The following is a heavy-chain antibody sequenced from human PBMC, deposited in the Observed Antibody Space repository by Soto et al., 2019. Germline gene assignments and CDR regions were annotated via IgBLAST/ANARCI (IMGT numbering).Heavy chain of an antibody. V-gene: IGHV1-69*04. CDR1: GGTFSSYT. Sequence: ASVKVSCKASGGTFSSYTISWVRQAPGQGLEWMGRIIPILGIANYAQKFQGRVTITADKSTSTAYMELSSLRSEDTAVYYCARDLYLRTGEGDAFDIWGQGTMVTVSS. CDR2: IIPILGIA. D-gene: IGHD7-27*01. J-gene: IGHJ3*02. CDR3: ARDLYLRTGEGDAFDI.